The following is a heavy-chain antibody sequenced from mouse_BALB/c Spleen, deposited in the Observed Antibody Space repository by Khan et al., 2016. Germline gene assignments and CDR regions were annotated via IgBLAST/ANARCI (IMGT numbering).Heavy chain of an antibody. Sequence: QIQLVQSGPELKKPGESVKISCKASEYTFTNYGMNWVKQAPGKGLQWMGWIYPNTGEPTYDEKFKGRFALSLETSASTAYLQINNLINEDTATYFCAKDYGNRNEIAYWGQGTLVTVAA. V-gene: IGHV9-3*02. CDR2: IYPNTGEP. J-gene: IGHJ3*01. CDR3: AKDYGNRNEIAY. CDR1: EYTFTNYG. D-gene: IGHD2-14*01.